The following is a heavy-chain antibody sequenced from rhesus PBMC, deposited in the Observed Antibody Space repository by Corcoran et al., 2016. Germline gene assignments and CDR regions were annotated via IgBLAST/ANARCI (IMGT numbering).Heavy chain of an antibody. V-gene: IGHV4-106*01. J-gene: IGHJ6*01. CDR2: IYGSGGGT. CDR3: AGSGWSVWGGLDS. D-gene: IGHD6S26*01. Sequence: QVQLQESGPGLVKPSETLSLICAVSGGSISDDYYWSWIRQQPGKGLEWIGYIYGSGGGTNYNPSLNDRVAISIDTSKNQFSLKLSSVTVAGTAVYCCAGSGWSVWGGLDSWGQGVVVTVSS. CDR1: GGSISDDYY.